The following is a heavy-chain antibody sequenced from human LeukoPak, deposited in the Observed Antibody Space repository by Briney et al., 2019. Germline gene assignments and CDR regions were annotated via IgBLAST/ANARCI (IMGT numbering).Heavy chain of an antibody. CDR1: GFTFSSYA. D-gene: IGHD6-19*01. J-gene: IGHJ4*02. V-gene: IGHV3-23*01. CDR2: ISGGGDST. CDR3: AKDPAGMWQWLPLDY. Sequence: PGGSLRLSCAASGFTFSSYAMNWVRQAPGKGLKWVSGISGGGDSTYYTDSVKGRFTISRDNSKNTLYLQMNSLRAEDTAVYYCAKDPAGMWQWLPLDYWGQGTLVIVSS.